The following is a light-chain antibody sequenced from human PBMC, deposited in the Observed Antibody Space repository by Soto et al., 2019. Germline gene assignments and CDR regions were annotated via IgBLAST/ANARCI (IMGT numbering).Light chain of an antibody. CDR3: HHYTRT. J-gene: IGKJ1*01. V-gene: IGKV1-5*01. CDR1: QSITGW. Sequence: DIQMSQSTSTLSASVGARVTITGRASQSITGWLAWYQQKPGKAAKLLMYDASSLEVGVPSMSSGSGSVTEFTLTISSLQPDDFATYYCHHYTRTFGQGTKLDI. CDR2: DAS.